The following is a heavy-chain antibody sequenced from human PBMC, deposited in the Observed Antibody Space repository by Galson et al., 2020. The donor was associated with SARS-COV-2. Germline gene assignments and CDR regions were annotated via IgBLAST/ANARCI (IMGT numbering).Heavy chain of an antibody. CDR3: ARARKKSLQLVAKSHVYY. D-gene: IGHD1-1*01. CDR1: GVSISSGAYY. V-gene: IGHV4-30-4*01. J-gene: IGHJ4*02. Sequence: ETSETLSLTCTVSGVSISSGAYYWGWLRQPQGKGLEWTVYIYYSGTTYYNPSLKSRATIAVDTSKNQFSLKLSPVTAADTAVDYCARARKKSLQLVAKSHVYYGGQGTLVVVSS. CDR2: IYYSGTT.